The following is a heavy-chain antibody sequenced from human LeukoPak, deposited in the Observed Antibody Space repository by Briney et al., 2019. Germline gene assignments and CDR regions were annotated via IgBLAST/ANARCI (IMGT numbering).Heavy chain of an antibody. CDR3: ARDGSYYGSGSYSHIDY. CDR1: EYTFTGYS. CDR2: INPNSGGT. D-gene: IGHD3-10*01. J-gene: IGHJ4*02. V-gene: IGHV1-2*02. Sequence: ASVKVSCKASEYTFTGYSMNWVRQAPGQGLEWIGWINPNSGGTNYAEKFQGRVTMTRDTSISTAYMELSRLGSDDTAVYYCARDGSYYGSGSYSHIDYWGQGTLVTVSS.